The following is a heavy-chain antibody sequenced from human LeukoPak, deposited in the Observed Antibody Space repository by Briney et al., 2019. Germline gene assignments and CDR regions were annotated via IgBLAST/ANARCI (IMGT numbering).Heavy chain of an antibody. CDR3: ARVEPLVNPDYYYYYMDV. CDR1: RFTFSSYS. CDR2: ISSSGSYI. D-gene: IGHD3-22*01. Sequence: WGSLRLSGAASRFTFSSYSMNWVRQGPGKGLEWVSSISSSGSYIYYADSVKGRFTISRDNAKNSLYLQMNSLRAEDTAVYYCARVEPLVNPDYYYYYMDVWGKGTTVTVSS. J-gene: IGHJ6*03. V-gene: IGHV3-21*01.